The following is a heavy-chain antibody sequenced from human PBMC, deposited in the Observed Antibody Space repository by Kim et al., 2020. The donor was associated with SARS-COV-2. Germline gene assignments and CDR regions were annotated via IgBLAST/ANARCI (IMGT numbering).Heavy chain of an antibody. D-gene: IGHD6-19*01. V-gene: IGHV4-61*02. CDR2: IYTSGST. CDR3: ARDNNGYSSGRDAFDI. CDR1: GGSISSGSYY. J-gene: IGHJ3*02. Sequence: SETLSLTCTVSGGSISSGSYYWSWIRQPAGKGLEWIGRIYTSGSTNYNPSLKSRVTISVDTSKNQFSLKLSSVTAADTAVYYCARDNNGYSSGRDAFDIWGQGTMVTVSS.